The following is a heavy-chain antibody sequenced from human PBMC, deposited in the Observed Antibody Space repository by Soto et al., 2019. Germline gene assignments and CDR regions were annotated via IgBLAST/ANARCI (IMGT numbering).Heavy chain of an antibody. CDR2: ISHSWST. V-gene: IGHV4-59*01. J-gene: IGHJ6*02. Sequence: SETLSLTCTVSGGSISDDYWSWIRQPPGKGLEWIGHISHSWSTNYNPSLKSRVTISVDTSKRQFSLKLSSVTAADTAVYYCAREARGVISGMDVWGQGTTVPVSS. CDR3: AREARGVISGMDV. CDR1: GGSISDDY. D-gene: IGHD3-10*01.